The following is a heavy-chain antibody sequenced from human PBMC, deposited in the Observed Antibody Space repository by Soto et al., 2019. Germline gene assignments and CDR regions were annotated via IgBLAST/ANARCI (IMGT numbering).Heavy chain of an antibody. J-gene: IGHJ6*01. V-gene: IGHV1-69*12. D-gene: IGHD3-10*01. CDR3: ARDLLGFGYTYADV. Sequence: QVQLVQSGAEVKKPGSSVKVSCKASGGTFSNYALISWVRQAPGQGLEWMGGIIPIDATVNYAQKFQGRITITEDESTTTAYMGLGSLRSEDTAVYYCARDLLGFGYTYADVWGQGTTVTVSS. CDR2: IIPIDATV. CDR1: GGTFSNYA.